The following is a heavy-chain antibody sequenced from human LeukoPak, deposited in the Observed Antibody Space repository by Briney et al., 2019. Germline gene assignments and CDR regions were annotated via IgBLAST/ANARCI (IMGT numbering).Heavy chain of an antibody. CDR1: GFTFSSYA. CDR2: ISGSGGST. D-gene: IGHD2-2*01. J-gene: IGHJ5*02. Sequence: GGSLRLSCAASGFTFSSYAMSWVRQAPGKGLEWVSAISGSGGSTYYADSVKGRFTISRDNSKNTLYLQMNSLRAEDTAVYYCAKDRGIVVVPAALNWFDPWGQGTLVTVSP. V-gene: IGHV3-23*01. CDR3: AKDRGIVVVPAALNWFDP.